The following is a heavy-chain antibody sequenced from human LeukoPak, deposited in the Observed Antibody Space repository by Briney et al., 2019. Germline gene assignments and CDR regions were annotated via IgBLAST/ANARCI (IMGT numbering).Heavy chain of an antibody. CDR1: GGTFSSYA. Sequence: ASVKVSCKASGGTFSSYAISWVRQAPGQGLEWMGGIIPIFGATNYAQEFQGRVTITTDESTSTAYMELSSLRSEDTAVYYCARDRGYSYGGYYYYYYMDVWGKGTTVTVSS. V-gene: IGHV1-69*05. D-gene: IGHD5-18*01. J-gene: IGHJ6*03. CDR2: IIPIFGAT. CDR3: ARDRGYSYGGYYYYYYMDV.